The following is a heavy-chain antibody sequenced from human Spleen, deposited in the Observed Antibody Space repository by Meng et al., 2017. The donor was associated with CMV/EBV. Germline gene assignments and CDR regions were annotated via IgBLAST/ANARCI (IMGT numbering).Heavy chain of an antibody. V-gene: IGHV3-30*02. D-gene: IGHD3-22*01. CDR1: GFTFGDYA. J-gene: IGHJ4*02. CDR3: AKDRGWGYYDNYLDH. Sequence: GESLKISCTVSGFTFGDYAMSWVRQAPGKGLEWVAFIRYDAGSDKYYADSVKGRFTISRDNSKSTLYLQIDSLRLEDTAVYYCAKDRGWGYYDNYLDHWGQGTLVTVSS. CDR2: IRYDAGSDK.